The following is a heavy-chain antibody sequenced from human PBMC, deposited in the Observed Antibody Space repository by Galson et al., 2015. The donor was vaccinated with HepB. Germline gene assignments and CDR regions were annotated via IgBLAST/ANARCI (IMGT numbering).Heavy chain of an antibody. CDR1: GFTVSSNY. V-gene: IGHV3-66*01. Sequence: SLRLSCAASGFTVSSNYMSWVRQAPGKGLEWVSIIYSGGSTYYTDSVKGRFTISRDKSKNTLYLQMNSLRADDTAVYNCARGDSSSWSDYWGQGTLVTVSS. CDR3: ARGDSSSWSDY. CDR2: IYSGGST. D-gene: IGHD6-13*01. J-gene: IGHJ4*02.